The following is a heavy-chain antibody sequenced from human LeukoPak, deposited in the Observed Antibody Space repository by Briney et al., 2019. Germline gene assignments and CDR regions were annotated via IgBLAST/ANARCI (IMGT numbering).Heavy chain of an antibody. CDR3: ASGSHVGVYDSNPYYGHY. J-gene: IGHJ4*02. D-gene: IGHD3-22*01. CDR2: INPSGGST. Sequence: ASVKVSCKASGYSFSSYYMIWVRQAPGQGLEWMGIINPSGGSTYYAQKFQGRVTMTRDMSTSTVYMELSSLRSEDTALYYCASGSHVGVYDSNPYYGHYWGQGTLVTVSS. CDR1: GYSFSSYY. V-gene: IGHV1-46*01.